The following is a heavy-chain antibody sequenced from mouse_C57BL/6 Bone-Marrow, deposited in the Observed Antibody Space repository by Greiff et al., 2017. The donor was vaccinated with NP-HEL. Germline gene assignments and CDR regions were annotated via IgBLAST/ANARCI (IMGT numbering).Heavy chain of an antibody. CDR1: GYTFTSYW. Sequence: QVQLQQPGAELVKPGASVKLSCKASGYTFTSYWMHWVKQRPGQGLEWIGMIHPNSGSTNYNEKFKSKATLTVDKSSSTAYMQLSSLTSEDSAVYYCARWLLRWYYLDYWGQGTTLTVSS. CDR3: ARWLLRWYYLDY. D-gene: IGHD2-3*01. CDR2: IHPNSGST. J-gene: IGHJ2*01. V-gene: IGHV1-64*01.